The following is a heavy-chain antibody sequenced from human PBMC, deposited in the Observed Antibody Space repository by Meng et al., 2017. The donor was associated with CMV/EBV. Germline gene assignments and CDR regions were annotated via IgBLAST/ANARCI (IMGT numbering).Heavy chain of an antibody. Sequence: ITMKELGPTLVTPPPTLTLLCTLSAFSACTSGLGVRWIRRPPGKALEWLAIIYWDDDKLYSPSLKSRLTITKDTSKNQVVLTMTNMDPVDTATYSCARRLCPGNCRERPFDPWGQGTLVTVSS. V-gene: IGHV2-5*02. CDR2: IYWDDDK. CDR3: ARRLCPGNCRERPFDP. D-gene: IGHD3-10*02. J-gene: IGHJ5*02. CDR1: AFSACTSGLG.